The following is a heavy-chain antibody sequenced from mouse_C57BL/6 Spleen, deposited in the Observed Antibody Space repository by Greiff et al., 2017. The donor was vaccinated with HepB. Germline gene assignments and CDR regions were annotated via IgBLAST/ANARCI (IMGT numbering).Heavy chain of an antibody. CDR1: GYTFTSYW. Sequence: QVQLKQPGAELVKPGASVKLSCKASGYTFTSYWMHWVKQRPGRGLEWIGRIDPNSGGTKYNEKFKSKATLTVDKPSSTAYMQLSSLTSEDSAVYYCARGSMINYWDFDVWGTGTTVTVSS. D-gene: IGHD2-4*01. J-gene: IGHJ1*03. CDR3: ARGSMINYWDFDV. CDR2: IDPNSGGT. V-gene: IGHV1-72*01.